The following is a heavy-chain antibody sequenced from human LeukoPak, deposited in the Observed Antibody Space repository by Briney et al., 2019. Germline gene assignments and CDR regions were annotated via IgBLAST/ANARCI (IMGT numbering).Heavy chain of an antibody. D-gene: IGHD1-14*01. V-gene: IGHV3-30*02. CDR3: ANKLTSSRRFDN. J-gene: IGHJ4*02. CDR2: VKSDGISK. Sequence: GGSLRLSCARTGVAFNRYRLHWIGQAPGEGLAWVAFVKSDGISKYYADSVKGRLSISRDNSANTLFLEMNSLRPDDTAVYYCANKLTSSRRFDNWGQGTLVTVSS. CDR1: GVAFNRYR.